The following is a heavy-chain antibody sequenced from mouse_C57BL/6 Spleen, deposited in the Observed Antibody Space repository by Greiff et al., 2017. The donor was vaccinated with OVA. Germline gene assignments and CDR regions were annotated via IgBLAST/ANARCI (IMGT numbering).Heavy chain of an antibody. CDR3: ARWDYGSSSYAMDY. V-gene: IGHV1-80*01. CDR1: GYAFSSYW. D-gene: IGHD1-1*01. J-gene: IGHJ4*01. CDR2: LYPGDGDT. Sequence: VQLQESGAELVKPGASVKISCKASGYAFSSYWMNWVKQRPGKGLEWIGQLYPGDGDTNYNGKFKGKATLTADKSSSTAYMQLSSLTSEDAAGDVGARWDYGSSSYAMDYWGQGTSVTVSS.